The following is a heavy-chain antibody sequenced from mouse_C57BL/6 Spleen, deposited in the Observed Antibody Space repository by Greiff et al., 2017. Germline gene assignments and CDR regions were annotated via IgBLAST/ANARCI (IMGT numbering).Heavy chain of an antibody. V-gene: IGHV5-9-1*02. D-gene: IGHD2-5*01. CDR1: GFTFSSYA. CDR3: TRDRGYSNYGWFAY. J-gene: IGHJ3*01. Sequence: EVKLVESGEGLVKPGGSLKLSCAASGFTFSSYAMSWVRQTPEKRLEWVAYISSGGDYIYYADTVKGRFTISRDNARNTLYLQMSSLKSEDTAMYYCTRDRGYSNYGWFAYWGQGTLVTVSA. CDR2: ISSGGDYI.